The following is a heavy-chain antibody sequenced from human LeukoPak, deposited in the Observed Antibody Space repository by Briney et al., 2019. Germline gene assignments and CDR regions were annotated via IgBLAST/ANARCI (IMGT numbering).Heavy chain of an antibody. CDR2: IIPIFGTA. J-gene: IGHJ4*02. D-gene: IGHD5-12*01. CDR3: ARAEYSGYVDY. Sequence: SVKVSCKASGGTFSSYAIIWVRQAPGQGREWVGGIIPIFGTANYAQKFQGRVTITADKSTSTAYMELSSLRSEDTAVYYCARAEYSGYVDYWGQGTLVTVSS. V-gene: IGHV1-69*06. CDR1: GGTFSSYA.